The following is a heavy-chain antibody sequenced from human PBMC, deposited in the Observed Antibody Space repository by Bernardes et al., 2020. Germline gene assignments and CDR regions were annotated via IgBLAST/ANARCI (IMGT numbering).Heavy chain of an antibody. Sequence: GGSLRLSCAASGFTVSSNYMSWVRQAPGKGLEWVSVIYSGGSTYYADSVKGRFTISRDNSKNTLYLQMNSLRAEDTAVYYCARVFCSSTSCPRHMDVWGKGTTVTVSS. CDR2: IYSGGST. V-gene: IGHV3-53*01. CDR3: ARVFCSSTSCPRHMDV. CDR1: GFTVSSNY. J-gene: IGHJ6*03. D-gene: IGHD2-2*01.